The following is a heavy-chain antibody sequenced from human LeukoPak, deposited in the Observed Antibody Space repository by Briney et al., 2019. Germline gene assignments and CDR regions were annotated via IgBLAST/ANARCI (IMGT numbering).Heavy chain of an antibody. CDR1: GGSISSSSYY. CDR2: IYYSGST. V-gene: IGHV4-39*07. Sequence: SETLSLTCTVSGGSISSSSYYWGWIRQPPGKGLEWIGSIYYSGSTYYSPSLKSRVTISVDTSKNQFSLKLSSVTAADTAVYYCARDSGSYYYYYMDVWGKGTTVSVSS. D-gene: IGHD1-26*01. CDR3: ARDSGSYYYYYMDV. J-gene: IGHJ6*03.